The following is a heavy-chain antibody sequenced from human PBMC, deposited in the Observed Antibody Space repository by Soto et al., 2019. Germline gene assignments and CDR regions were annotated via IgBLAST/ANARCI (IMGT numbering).Heavy chain of an antibody. V-gene: IGHV1-3*01. J-gene: IGHJ6*02. CDR1: GYTFTSYA. Sequence: ASVKVSCKAPGYTFTSYAMHWVRQAPGQRLEWMGWINAGNGNTKYSQKFQGRVTITRDTSASTAYMELSSLRSEDTAVYYCAREGGSSSWYSSYYGMDVWGQGTTVTVSS. D-gene: IGHD6-13*01. CDR3: AREGGSSSWYSSYYGMDV. CDR2: INAGNGNT.